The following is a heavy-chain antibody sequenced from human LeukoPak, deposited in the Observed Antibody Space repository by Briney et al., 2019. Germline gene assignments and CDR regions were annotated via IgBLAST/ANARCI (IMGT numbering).Heavy chain of an antibody. D-gene: IGHD5-24*01. V-gene: IGHV1-69*06. CDR2: IIPIFGTA. CDR3: AREAIRDGYQTDY. J-gene: IGHJ4*02. Sequence: ASVKVSCKASGGTFSSYAISWVRQAPGQGLEWMGRIIPIFGTANYAQKFQGRVTITADKSTSTAYMELSSLRSEDTAVYYCAREAIRDGYQTDYWGQGTLVTVSS. CDR1: GGTFSSYA.